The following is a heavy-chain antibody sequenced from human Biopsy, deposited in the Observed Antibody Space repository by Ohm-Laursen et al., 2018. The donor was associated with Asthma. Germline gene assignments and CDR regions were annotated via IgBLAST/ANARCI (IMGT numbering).Heavy chain of an antibody. CDR3: RALPTRTMYFDS. CDR1: GLNFADYA. Sequence: SLRLSCSATGLNFADYAIHWVRQAPGKGVEWVSGISWNSRSIGYGDSVKGRFTISRDNTKNSLYLQMNSLSPEDTAMYYCRALPTRTMYFDSWGQGTLVTVSS. CDR2: ISWNSRSI. D-gene: IGHD4/OR15-4a*01. V-gene: IGHV3-9*01. J-gene: IGHJ4*02.